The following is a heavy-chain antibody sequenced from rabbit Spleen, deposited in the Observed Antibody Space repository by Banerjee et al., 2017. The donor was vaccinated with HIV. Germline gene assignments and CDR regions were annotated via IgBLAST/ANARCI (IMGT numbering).Heavy chain of an antibody. D-gene: IGHD4-1*01. CDR3: ARDLAGVIGWNFYL. CDR2: IYAGSSGNT. J-gene: IGHJ4*01. V-gene: IGHV1S40*01. Sequence: QSLVESGGGLGKPGGTLTLTCKASGIDFSRYYYMCWVRQAPGKGLEWIACIYAGSSGNTYSATWAKGRFTISKTSPTTVTLQMTSLTAADTATYFCARDLAGVIGWNFYLWGQGTLVT. CDR1: GIDFSRYYY.